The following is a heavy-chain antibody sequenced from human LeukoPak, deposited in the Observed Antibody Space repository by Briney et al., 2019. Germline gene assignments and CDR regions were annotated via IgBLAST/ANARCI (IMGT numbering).Heavy chain of an antibody. CDR3: ARDTPDYGDYSVFYGMDV. CDR1: GYTFTSFG. J-gene: IGHJ6*02. D-gene: IGHD4-17*01. Sequence: ASVKVSCKASGYTFTSFGISWVRQAPGQGLEWMGWISAYSGGTNYAQKFQGRLTKTTDTSTSTAYMELRSLRSDDTAVYYCARDTPDYGDYSVFYGMDVWGQGTTVTVSS. V-gene: IGHV1-18*01. CDR2: ISAYSGGT.